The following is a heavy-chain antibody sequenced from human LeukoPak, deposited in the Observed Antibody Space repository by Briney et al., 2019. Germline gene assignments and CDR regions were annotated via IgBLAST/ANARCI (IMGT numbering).Heavy chain of an antibody. Sequence: PSETLSLSCTVSGGSMTGYYWSWIRQPAGKGLEWIGRIYSSGSTNYNPSLKSRLTMSVDTSKNQFSLKLSSVTAADTALYYCAKRIPLALNGGTCLPDYWGQGTPVT. CDR1: GGSMTGYY. CDR3: AKRIPLALNGGTCLPDY. J-gene: IGHJ4*02. CDR2: IYSSGST. D-gene: IGHD2-15*01. V-gene: IGHV4-4*07.